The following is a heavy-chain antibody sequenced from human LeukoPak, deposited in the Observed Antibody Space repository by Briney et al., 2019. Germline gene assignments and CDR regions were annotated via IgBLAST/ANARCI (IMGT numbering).Heavy chain of an antibody. V-gene: IGHV3-23*01. D-gene: IGHD6-19*01. Sequence: GGSLRLSCAASGFTFSSYAMSWVRQAPGKGLEWVSAISGSGGSTYYADSVKGRFTISRDNSKNTLYLQMNSLRAEDTAVYYCAKAIGVAVAGNNFDYWGQGTLVTVSS. CDR1: GFTFSSYA. CDR2: ISGSGGST. CDR3: AKAIGVAVAGNNFDY. J-gene: IGHJ4*02.